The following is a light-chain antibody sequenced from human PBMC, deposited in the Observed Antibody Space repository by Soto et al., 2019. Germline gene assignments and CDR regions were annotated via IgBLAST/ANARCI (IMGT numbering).Light chain of an antibody. CDR1: QSVSGSS. CDR2: GAS. V-gene: IGKV3-20*01. CDR3: HQYGTSPPRT. J-gene: IGKJ1*01. Sequence: DIVLTQSPGTLSLSPGERATLSCRASQSVSGSSLAWYQQRSGQAPRLLIYGASTRATGIPDRFSGSGSGTDFTLTISRLEPEDFAVYYCHQYGTSPPRTFGQGTKV.